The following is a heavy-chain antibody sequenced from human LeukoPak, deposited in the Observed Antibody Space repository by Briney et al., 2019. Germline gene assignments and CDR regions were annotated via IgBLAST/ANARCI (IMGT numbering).Heavy chain of an antibody. J-gene: IGHJ4*02. Sequence: NPSETLSLTCTVSGGPISSYYWSWIRQPPGKGLEWIGYVYYNGNTNYNPSLKSRVTISVDTSKNQFSLKLTSVTAADTAVYFCARRVAVTARCYFDFWGQGTLVTVSS. V-gene: IGHV4-59*08. D-gene: IGHD6-19*01. CDR1: GGPISSYY. CDR2: VYYNGNT. CDR3: ARRVAVTARCYFDF.